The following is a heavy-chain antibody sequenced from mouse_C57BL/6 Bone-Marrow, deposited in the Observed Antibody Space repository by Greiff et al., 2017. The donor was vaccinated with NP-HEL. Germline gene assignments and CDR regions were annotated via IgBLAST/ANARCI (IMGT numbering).Heavy chain of an antibody. V-gene: IGHV14-4*01. D-gene: IGHD2-3*01. J-gene: IGHJ4*01. CDR1: GFNIKDDY. Sequence: VQLQQSGAELVRPGASVKLSCTASGFNIKDDYMHWVKQRPEQGLEWIGWIDPENGDTEYASKFQGKATITADTSSNTAYLQLSSLTSEDTAVYYCTTGYSDAMDYWAQGTSVTVSS. CDR3: TTGYSDAMDY. CDR2: IDPENGDT.